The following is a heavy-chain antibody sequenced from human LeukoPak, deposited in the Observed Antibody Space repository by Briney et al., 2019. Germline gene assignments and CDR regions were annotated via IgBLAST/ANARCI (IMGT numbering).Heavy chain of an antibody. CDR2: IYYSGST. CDR1: GGSISSYY. Sequence: SETPSLTCTVAGGSISSYYWSWIRQPPGKGLEWIGYIYYSGSTNYNPSLKSRVTISVETSKNQFSLKLSSVTAADTAVYYCAGPMVRGVITGLDYWGQGTLVTVSS. D-gene: IGHD3-10*01. CDR3: AGPMVRGVITGLDY. V-gene: IGHV4-59*01. J-gene: IGHJ4*02.